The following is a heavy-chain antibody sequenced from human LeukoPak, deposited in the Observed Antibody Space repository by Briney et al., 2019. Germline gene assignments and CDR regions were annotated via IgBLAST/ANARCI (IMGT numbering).Heavy chain of an antibody. D-gene: IGHD1-26*01. CDR1: GYSFTSYW. J-gene: IGHJ4*02. CDR2: IYPGDSDT. CDR3: ASSPLGWVDTGPNYYFDY. Sequence: GESLKISCKGSGYSFTSYWIGWVRQTPGKGLEWMGIIYPGDSDTRYSPSFQGQVTISADKSISTAYLQWSSLKASDTAMYYCASSPLGWVDTGPNYYFDYWGQGTLVTVSS. V-gene: IGHV5-51*01.